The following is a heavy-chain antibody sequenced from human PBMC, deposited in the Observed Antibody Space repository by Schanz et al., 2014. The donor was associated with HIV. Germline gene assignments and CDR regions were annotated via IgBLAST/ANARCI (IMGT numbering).Heavy chain of an antibody. V-gene: IGHV1-2*02. Sequence: QLVQSGAEVKKPGASVKVSCQASGYTFSTHDINWVRQATGQGLEWMGWMNPDSGGTNYAQKFQGRVTMTRDTSISTAYMELSRLRSDDTAVYYCARDRTAMVTYYYYYGMDVWGPGTTVTVSS. CDR2: MNPDSGGT. CDR1: GYTFSTHD. CDR3: ARDRTAMVTYYYYYGMDV. J-gene: IGHJ6*02. D-gene: IGHD5-18*01.